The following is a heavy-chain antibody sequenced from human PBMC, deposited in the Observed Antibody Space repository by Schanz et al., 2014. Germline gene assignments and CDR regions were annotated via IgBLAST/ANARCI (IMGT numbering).Heavy chain of an antibody. CDR2: MSGSGSTA. V-gene: IGHV3-NL1*01. Sequence: QAQLVESGGGVVQPGRSLRLSCVASGFTFISYDIHWVRQAPGKGLEWVSGMSGSGSTADYADSVKGRFTISRDNANNSLYLQINSLRAEDTRVYYCARGREVVARIFDVWGQGTMVTVSS. CDR1: GFTFISYD. CDR3: ARGREVVARIFDV. J-gene: IGHJ3*01. D-gene: IGHD3-22*01.